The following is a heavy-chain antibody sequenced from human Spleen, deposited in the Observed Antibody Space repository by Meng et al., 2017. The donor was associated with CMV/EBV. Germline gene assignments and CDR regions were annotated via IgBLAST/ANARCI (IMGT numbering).Heavy chain of an antibody. J-gene: IGHJ3*02. CDR3: ARVTSRGYRFPFFDI. Sequence: GGSLRLSCAASGFTFSSYAMSWVRQAPGKGLEWVSVIYSGGSSTYYADSVKGRFTISRDNSKNTLYLQMNSLRAEDTAVYYCARVTSRGYRFPFFDIWGQGTMVTVSS. D-gene: IGHD4-23*01. CDR2: IYSGGSST. V-gene: IGHV3-23*03. CDR1: GFTFSSYA.